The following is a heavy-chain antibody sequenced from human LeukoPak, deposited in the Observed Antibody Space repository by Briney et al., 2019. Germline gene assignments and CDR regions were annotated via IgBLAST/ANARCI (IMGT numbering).Heavy chain of an antibody. CDR3: ARKYSGYDPYYYYYMDV. V-gene: IGHV1-8*03. CDR1: GYTFTSYD. Sequence: ASVKVSCKASGYTFTSYDINWVRQATGQGLEWMGWMNPNSGNTGYAQKLQGRVTITRNTSISTAYMELSSLRSEDTAVYYCARKYSGYDPYYYYYMDVWGKGTTVAVSS. D-gene: IGHD5-12*01. CDR2: MNPNSGNT. J-gene: IGHJ6*03.